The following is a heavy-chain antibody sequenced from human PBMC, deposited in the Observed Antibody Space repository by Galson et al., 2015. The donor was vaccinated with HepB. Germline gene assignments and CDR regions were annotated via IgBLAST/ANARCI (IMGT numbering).Heavy chain of an antibody. D-gene: IGHD2-15*01. CDR1: GFTVTSNY. V-gene: IGHV3-53*01. J-gene: IGHJ4*02. CDR2: IYSGGSA. CDR3: TRGYCSGANCYPADR. Sequence: SLRLSCAVSGFTVTSNYMTWVRQGLGKGLEWVSLIYSGGSAYYADSVKGRFTISRDNSKNTLYLQMNSLRAEDTAIYYCTRGYCSGANCYPADRWGQGTLVTVSS.